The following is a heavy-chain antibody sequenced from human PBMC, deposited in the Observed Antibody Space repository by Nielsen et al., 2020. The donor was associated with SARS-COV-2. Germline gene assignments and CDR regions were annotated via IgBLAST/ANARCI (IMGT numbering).Heavy chain of an antibody. Sequence: GGSLRLSCAASGFTFSSYGMHWVRQAPDKGLEWVAVISYDGSNKYYADSVKGRFTISRDNSKNTLYLQMNSLRAEDTAVYYCARDRRGSHYYYYYGMDVWGQGTTVTVS. V-gene: IGHV3-30*19. J-gene: IGHJ6*02. CDR1: GFTFSSYG. CDR3: ARDRRGSHYYYYYGMDV. D-gene: IGHD2-15*01. CDR2: ISYDGSNK.